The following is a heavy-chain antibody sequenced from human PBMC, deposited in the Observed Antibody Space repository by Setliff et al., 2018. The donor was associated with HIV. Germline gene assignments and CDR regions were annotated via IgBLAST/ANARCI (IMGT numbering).Heavy chain of an antibody. CDR2: IYPGDSDT. J-gene: IGHJ4*02. D-gene: IGHD3-22*01. CDR3: ARLSGLYYYDSSGYYYGHYFDY. Sequence: PGESLKISCKGSGYSFTNYWIGWVRQMPGKGLEWMGIIYPGDSDTRYSPSFQGRVTISADKSISTAYLQWSSLKASDTAMYYCARLSGLYYYDSSGYYYGHYFDYWGQGTLLTVSS. CDR1: GYSFTNYW. V-gene: IGHV5-51*01.